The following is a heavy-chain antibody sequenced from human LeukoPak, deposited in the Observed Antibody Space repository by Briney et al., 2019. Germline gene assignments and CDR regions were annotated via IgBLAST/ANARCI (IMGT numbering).Heavy chain of an antibody. J-gene: IGHJ6*02. V-gene: IGHV3-23*01. CDR2: ISGSGGST. CDR3: AKVLLWFGEYYYYGMDV. D-gene: IGHD3-10*01. Sequence: GGSLRLSCAASGFTFSSYAMSWVRQAPGKGLEWVSAISGSGGSTYYADSVKGRFTISRDNSKNTLYLQMNSLRAEDTAVYYCAKVLLWFGEYYYYGMDVWGQGTTVTVSS. CDR1: GFTFSSYA.